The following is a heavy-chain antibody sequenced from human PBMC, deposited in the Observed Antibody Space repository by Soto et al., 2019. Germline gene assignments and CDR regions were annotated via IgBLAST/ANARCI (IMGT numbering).Heavy chain of an antibody. V-gene: IGHV4-31*03. CDR2: GYKSGTA. Sequence: QAQLQESGPGLVKPSQTLSLTCTVSGGSISSGSYYWCWIRQHPGKGLEWIGYGYKSGTAYYNPSLMNRLTISEDTAKHQFALKGTSGTAADTAVYYCAREGGGGSGSDLCYSDLWGRGTLVTVSS. D-gene: IGHD3-16*01. J-gene: IGHJ2*01. CDR1: GGSISSGSYY. CDR3: AREGGGGSGSDLCYSDL.